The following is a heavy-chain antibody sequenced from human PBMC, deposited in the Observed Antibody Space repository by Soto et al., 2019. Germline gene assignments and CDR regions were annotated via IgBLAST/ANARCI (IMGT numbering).Heavy chain of an antibody. J-gene: IGHJ4*02. D-gene: IGHD2-15*01. CDR1: GYTFTSYG. V-gene: IGHV1-18*01. CDR3: ARDRCSGGSCYDFDY. Sequence: ASVKVSCKASGYTFTSYGISWVRQASGQGLEWRGWISAYNGNTNYAQKLQGRVTMTTDTSTSTAYMELRSLRSDDTAVYYCARDRCSGGSCYDFDYWGQGTLVTVSS. CDR2: ISAYNGNT.